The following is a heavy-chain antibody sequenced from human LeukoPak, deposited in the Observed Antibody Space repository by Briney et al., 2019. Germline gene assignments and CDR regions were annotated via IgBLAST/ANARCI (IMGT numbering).Heavy chain of an antibody. CDR2: IYYSGST. V-gene: IGHV4-59*01. CDR1: GGSISSYY. D-gene: IGHD6-19*01. CDR3: ARVKQWLVRSYYYYYGMDV. J-gene: IGHJ6*02. Sequence: SETLSLTCTGSGGSISSYYWSWIRQPPGKGLEWIGYIYYSGSTNYNPSLKSRVTISVDTSKNQFSLKLSSVTAADTAVYYCARVKQWLVRSYYYYYGMDVWGQGTTVTVSS.